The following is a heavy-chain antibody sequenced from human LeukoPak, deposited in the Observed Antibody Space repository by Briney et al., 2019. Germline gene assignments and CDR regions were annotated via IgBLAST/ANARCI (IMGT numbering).Heavy chain of an antibody. V-gene: IGHV1-2*02. D-gene: IGHD4-17*01. CDR1: GYTFPDYY. CDR2: INPKSGGT. Sequence: ASVKVSCKASGYTFPDYYIHWVRQAPGQGLEWMGWINPKSGGTKYAQKSQDRVTMTRDTSISTAYMELSRLRSDDTAVYYCARVDYDDYLGNFDYWGQGTLVTVSS. CDR3: ARVDYDDYLGNFDY. J-gene: IGHJ4*02.